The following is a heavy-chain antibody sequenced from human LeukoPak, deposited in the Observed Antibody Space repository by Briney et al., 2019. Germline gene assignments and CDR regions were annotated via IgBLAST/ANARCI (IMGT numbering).Heavy chain of an antibody. CDR3: ARVYYYGSGSYYPRGPSFDY. CDR1: GYTFTSYA. V-gene: IGHV7-4-1*02. D-gene: IGHD3-10*01. CDR2: INTNTGNP. J-gene: IGHJ4*02. Sequence: ASVKVSCKASGYTFTSYAMNWVRQAPGQGLEWMGWINTNTGNPTYAQGFTGRFVFSLDTSVSTAYLQISSLKAEDTAVYYCARVYYYGSGSYYPRGPSFDYWGQGTLVTVSS.